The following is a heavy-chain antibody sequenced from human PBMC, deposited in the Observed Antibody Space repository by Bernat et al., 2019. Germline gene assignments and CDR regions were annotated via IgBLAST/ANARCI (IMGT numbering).Heavy chain of an antibody. D-gene: IGHD3-22*01. J-gene: IGHJ4*02. CDR3: ARDGGIDYDSSGYYPDY. Sequence: VQLVESGGDLVQPGGSLRLSCAASGFTFSSYGMHWVRQAPGKGLEWVAVIWYDGSNKYYADSVKGRFTISRDNSKNTLYLQMNSLRAEDTAVYYCARDGGIDYDSSGYYPDYWGQGTLVTVSS. V-gene: IGHV3-33*08. CDR2: IWYDGSNK. CDR1: GFTFSSYG.